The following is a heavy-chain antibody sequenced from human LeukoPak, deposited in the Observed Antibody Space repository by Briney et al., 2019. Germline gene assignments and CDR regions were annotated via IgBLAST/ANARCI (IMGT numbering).Heavy chain of an antibody. Sequence: PGGSLRLSCAASGFTVSSNQMSWVRQAPGKGLEWVSIIYSGDNTYYADSVKGRFTISRDNSKNTLYLQMNSLRAEDTAVYYCARDGPGCGGDCYSVGWYFDLWGCGTLVTVSS. D-gene: IGHD2-21*02. V-gene: IGHV3-66*01. J-gene: IGHJ2*01. CDR2: IYSGDNT. CDR1: GFTVSSNQ. CDR3: ARDGPGCGGDCYSVGWYFDL.